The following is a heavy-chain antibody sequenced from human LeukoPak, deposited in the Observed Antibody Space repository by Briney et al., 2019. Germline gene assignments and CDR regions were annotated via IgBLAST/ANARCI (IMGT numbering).Heavy chain of an antibody. CDR1: GFSFSSYG. J-gene: IGHJ6*03. Sequence: GGSLRLSCAASGFSFSSYGMSWVRQAPGKGLEWISAITGSGGTTYYADSVEGRFTISRDNSKNTLYLQVNSLRAEDTAVYYCAKGGGPVLYYYMDVWGKGTTVTISS. V-gene: IGHV3-23*01. CDR2: ITGSGGTT. CDR3: AKGGGPVLYYYMDV. D-gene: IGHD3-10*01.